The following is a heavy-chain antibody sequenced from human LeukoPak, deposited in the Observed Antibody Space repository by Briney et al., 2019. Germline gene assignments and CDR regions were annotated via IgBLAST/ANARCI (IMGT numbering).Heavy chain of an antibody. CDR2: IYYSGST. J-gene: IGHJ4*02. Sequence: SETLSLTCAVYGGSFSGYYWSWIRQPPGKGLEWIGYIYYSGSTNYNPSLKSRVTISVDTSKNQFSLKLSSVTAADTAVYYCARAVADMFDYWGQGTLVTVSS. CDR3: ARAVADMFDY. V-gene: IGHV4-59*01. D-gene: IGHD6-19*01. CDR1: GGSFSGYY.